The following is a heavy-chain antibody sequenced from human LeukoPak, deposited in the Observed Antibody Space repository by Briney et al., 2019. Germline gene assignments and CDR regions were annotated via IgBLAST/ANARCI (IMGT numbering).Heavy chain of an antibody. J-gene: IGHJ4*02. D-gene: IGHD2-2*01. V-gene: IGHV3-23*01. CDR2: ISGSGGST. CDR3: APRRGGVVVVPAAMDGASVY. CDR1: GFTFSSYA. Sequence: PGGSLRLSCAASGFTFSSYAMSWVRQAPGKGLEWVSAISGSGGSTYYADSVKGRFTISRDNSKNTLYLQMNSLRAEDTAVYYCAPRRGGVVVVPAAMDGASVYWGQGTLVTVSS.